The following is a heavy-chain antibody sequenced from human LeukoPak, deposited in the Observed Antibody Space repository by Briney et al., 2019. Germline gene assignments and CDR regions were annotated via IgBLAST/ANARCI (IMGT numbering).Heavy chain of an antibody. V-gene: IGHV3-23*01. CDR3: AKDPSYYYYMDV. J-gene: IGHJ6*03. Sequence: PGGSLRLSCAASGFTFSSYAMSWVRQAPGKGLEWVSAISGSGGSTYYADSVKGRFTISRDNSKSTLYLQMNSLRAEDTAVYYCAKDPSYYYYMDVWGKGTTVTVSS. CDR2: ISGSGGST. CDR1: GFTFSSYA.